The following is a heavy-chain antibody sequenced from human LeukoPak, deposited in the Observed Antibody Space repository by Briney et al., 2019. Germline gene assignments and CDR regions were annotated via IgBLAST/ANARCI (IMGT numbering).Heavy chain of an antibody. D-gene: IGHD2-15*01. Sequence: ARSLTLTCAVSGVTFSSYGLHWIRQPPGKGLEWVAVIWYDGSNNYYADSVERLLTNSRDNSKSTLYLQVHSLTAEDTAVYYCARSLGVVGVGGAFDIWGQGTMVTVSS. CDR2: IWYDGSNN. CDR1: GVTFSSYG. V-gene: IGHV3-33*01. CDR3: ARSLGVVGVGGAFDI. J-gene: IGHJ3*02.